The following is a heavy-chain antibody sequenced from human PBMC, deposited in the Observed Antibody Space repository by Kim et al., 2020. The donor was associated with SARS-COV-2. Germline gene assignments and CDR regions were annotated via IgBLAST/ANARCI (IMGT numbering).Heavy chain of an antibody. CDR3: VKEAAFTTVVVDYYFDY. D-gene: IGHD2-15*01. V-gene: IGHV3-30*02. Sequence: VKARFAISRDNSKNTLYLQMNSLKTEDTARYFCVKEAAFTTVVVDYYFDYWGQGTLVTVSS. J-gene: IGHJ4*02.